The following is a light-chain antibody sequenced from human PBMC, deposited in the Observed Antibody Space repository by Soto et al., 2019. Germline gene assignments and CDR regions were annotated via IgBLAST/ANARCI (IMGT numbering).Light chain of an antibody. CDR3: LQYNDWPPNQYT. CDR1: QSVSSD. Sequence: EIVMTQSPATLSVSPGERVTLSCRASQSVSSDLAWYQHKPGQAPRLLIYGASTRATGTPARFSGSGSGTEFSLSISSLHSEDFSVYYCLQYNDWPPNQYTFGQGTKLE. J-gene: IGKJ2*01. CDR2: GAS. V-gene: IGKV3-15*01.